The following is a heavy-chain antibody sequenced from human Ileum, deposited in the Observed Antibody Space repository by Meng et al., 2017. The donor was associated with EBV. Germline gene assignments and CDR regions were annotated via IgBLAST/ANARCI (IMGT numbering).Heavy chain of an antibody. D-gene: IGHD4-17*01. V-gene: IGHV4-34*01. CDR3: ARGHDYGDYASDY. CDR2: INHSERT. CDR1: AGSFSGYY. Sequence: RLKHSETLSLPSAAYAGSFSGYYWSWIRQPPGKGLELIEDINHSERTNDNPSLKSRVTISVDTSKNQFSLKLSSVTAADTAVYYCARGHDYGDYASDYWGQGTLVTVSS. J-gene: IGHJ4*02.